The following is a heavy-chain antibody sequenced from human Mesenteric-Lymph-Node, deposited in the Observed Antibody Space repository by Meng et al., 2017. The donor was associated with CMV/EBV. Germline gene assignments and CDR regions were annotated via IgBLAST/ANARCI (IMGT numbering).Heavy chain of an antibody. CDR2: INGDGSST. CDR3: VRDGDF. V-gene: IGHV3-74*03. CDR1: GFTFRSYW. Sequence: GESLKISCAASGFTFRSYWMHWVRQAPGKGLVWVSRINGDGSSTTYADSVKGRFTISRDNAKNTVHLQMNSLRVEDTAIYYCVRDGDFWGQGTLVTVSS. D-gene: IGHD2-21*01. J-gene: IGHJ4*02.